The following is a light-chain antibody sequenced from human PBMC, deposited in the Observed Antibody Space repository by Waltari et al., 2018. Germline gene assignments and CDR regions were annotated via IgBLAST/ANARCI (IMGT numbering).Light chain of an antibody. J-gene: IGLJ2*01. Sequence: SSELTQDPAVSVALGQTVRITCQGDTLRTYSAGWDQQKPGQAPILVNYGNNNRPSGIPDRFSGSRSGNTASLIITGAQAEDEAAYYCNSRDRRHNSMLFGGGTKLTVL. CDR1: TLRTYS. CDR3: NSRDRRHNSML. CDR2: GNN. V-gene: IGLV3-19*01.